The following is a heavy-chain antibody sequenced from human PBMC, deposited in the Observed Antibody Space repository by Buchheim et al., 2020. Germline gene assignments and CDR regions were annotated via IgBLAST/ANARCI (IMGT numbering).Heavy chain of an antibody. V-gene: IGHV4-4*02. CDR3: ARVDYGDYVGNYYYGMDV. CDR2: ISHSGST. Sequence: QVQLQESGPGLVKPSGTLSLTCAVSGASVSNRNCWTWVRQPPGKGLEWIGEISHSGSTNYNPSFKSRVTISLDMSKNQFSFKVSSVTAADTAVYYCARVDYGDYVGNYYYGMDVWGQGTT. CDR1: GASVSNRNC. J-gene: IGHJ6*02. D-gene: IGHD4-17*01.